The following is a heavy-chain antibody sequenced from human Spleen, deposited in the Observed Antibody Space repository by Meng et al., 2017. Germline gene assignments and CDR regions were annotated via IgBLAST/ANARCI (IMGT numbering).Heavy chain of an antibody. CDR3: VKHSSDWSLDS. D-gene: IGHD6-19*01. V-gene: IGHV1-18*01. J-gene: IGHJ4*02. CDR2: IHPSGHP. CDR1: GYTYTDYQ. Sequence: QVLLVQSGAEVNKPGASVKVSCKASGYTYTDYQTYWVRQAPGQGLEWMGWIHPSGHPTYAQKFQGRVTMTIDTSTTTASMELRSLRSDDSALYYCVKHSSDWSLDSWGQGTLVTVSS.